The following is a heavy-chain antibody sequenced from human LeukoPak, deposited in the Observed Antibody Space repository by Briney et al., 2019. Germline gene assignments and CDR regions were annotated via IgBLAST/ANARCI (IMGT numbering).Heavy chain of an antibody. V-gene: IGHV1-46*01. CDR1: GYTFTSYY. J-gene: IGHJ4*02. CDR3: ARSDLRYFDWLPDFDY. D-gene: IGHD3-9*01. CDR2: INPSGGST. Sequence: ASVKVSCKASGYTFTSYYMHWVRQAPGQGLEWMGIINPSGGSTSYAQKFQGRVTMTRDMSTSTVYMELSGLRSEDTAVYYCARSDLRYFDWLPDFDYWGQGTLVTVSS.